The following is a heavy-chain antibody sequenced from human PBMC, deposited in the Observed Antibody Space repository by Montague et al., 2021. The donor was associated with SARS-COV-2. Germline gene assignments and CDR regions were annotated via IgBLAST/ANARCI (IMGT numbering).Heavy chain of an antibody. CDR3: ARGAPGY. V-gene: IGHV4-34*01. J-gene: IGHJ4*02. CDR1: GGSFSGYW. CDR2: INDSGTT. Sequence: SETLSLTCAVYGGSFSGYWWTWIRQSPGKGLEWIGGINDSGTTKYNPSLKSRVTISVDTSKNQFFLDLTSVTVADTAVYYCARGAPGYWGQGTLVTVSS.